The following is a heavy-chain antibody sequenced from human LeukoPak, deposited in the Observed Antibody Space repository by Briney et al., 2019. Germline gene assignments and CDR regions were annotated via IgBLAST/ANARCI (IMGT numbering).Heavy chain of an antibody. D-gene: IGHD6-19*01. CDR3: ARQGWSSASGYYFDY. J-gene: IGHJ4*02. CDR1: GGPISSNSYY. V-gene: IGHV4-39*01. Sequence: SETLSLTCGVSGGPISSNSYYWGWIRQPPGKGLEWVGTIYYSGSTYYNPSLKSRVTISVDTSKNQFSLKLSSVTAADTAVYYCARQGWSSASGYYFDYWGQGTLVTVSS. CDR2: IYYSGST.